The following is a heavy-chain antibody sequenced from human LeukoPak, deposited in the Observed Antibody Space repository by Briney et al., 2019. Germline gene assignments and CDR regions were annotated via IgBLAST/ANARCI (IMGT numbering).Heavy chain of an antibody. CDR2: MSDIGPNT. D-gene: IGHD2-15*01. CDR3: ARDPLSLAATFKPKNYYYYGMDV. Sequence: GGSLRLSCAASGFTVTDYAMTWIRQSPGKGLEWVSSMSDIGPNTYYADSVKGRFTISRDTSKNALYLQMNSLRAEDTAVYYCARDPLSLAATFKPKNYYYYGMDVWGQGTTVTVSS. J-gene: IGHJ6*02. V-gene: IGHV3-23*01. CDR1: GFTVTDYA.